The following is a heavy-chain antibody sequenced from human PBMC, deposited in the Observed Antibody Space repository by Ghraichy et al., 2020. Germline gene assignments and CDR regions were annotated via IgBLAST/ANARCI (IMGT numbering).Heavy chain of an antibody. CDR1: GFTFRNYW. V-gene: IGHV3-7*03. Sequence: GESLNISCAASGFTFRNYWMSWFRQAPGKGLEWVANINEDGNNKFYVDSVKGRFTVSRDNAKNSLFLQMNNLRAEDTAVYYCARGFSSGSDYFDYWGPGTLVTVSS. CDR3: ARGFSSGSDYFDY. CDR2: INEDGNNK. J-gene: IGHJ4*02. D-gene: IGHD6-19*01.